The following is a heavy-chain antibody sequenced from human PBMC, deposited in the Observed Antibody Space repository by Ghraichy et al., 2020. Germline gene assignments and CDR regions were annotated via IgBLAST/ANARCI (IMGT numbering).Heavy chain of an antibody. CDR2: ISYDGSNK. CDR1: GFTFSSYG. CDR3: AKDTTNRALYGMDV. Sequence: GSLRLSCAASGFTFSSYGMHWVRQAPGKGLEWVAVISYDGSNKYYADSVKGRFTISRDNSKNTLYLQMNSLRAEDTAVYYCAKDTTNRALYGMDVWGQGTTVTVSS. V-gene: IGHV3-30*18. J-gene: IGHJ6*02. D-gene: IGHD3-3*02.